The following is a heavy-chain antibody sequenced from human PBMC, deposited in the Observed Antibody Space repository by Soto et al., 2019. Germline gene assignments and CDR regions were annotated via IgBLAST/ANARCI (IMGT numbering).Heavy chain of an antibody. Sequence: GWSLRLACASSVFTFISYAMSWVRQAPGKGLEWVSGISGSGGSTYYADSAKGRFTISRDNSKNMLYLQMHSLRAEDTAVYYCARTLRAYSGYPDYWGQGTLVTVSS. D-gene: IGHD5-12*01. J-gene: IGHJ4*02. CDR2: ISGSGGST. CDR3: ARTLRAYSGYPDY. V-gene: IGHV3-23*01. CDR1: VFTFISYA.